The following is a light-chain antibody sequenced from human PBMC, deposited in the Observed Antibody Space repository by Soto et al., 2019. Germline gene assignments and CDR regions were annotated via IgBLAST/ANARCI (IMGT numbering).Light chain of an antibody. Sequence: EVVLTQSPGTLSLSPGERATLSCRASQSVSNDYLAWYQQKPGQAPRLLIHGASSRAIGIPDRFSGGGSGTDFTLTISRLELEDFAVYYCQHYGISVPITFGPGTKVDL. CDR1: QSVSNDY. CDR2: GAS. CDR3: QHYGISVPIT. V-gene: IGKV3-20*01. J-gene: IGKJ3*01.